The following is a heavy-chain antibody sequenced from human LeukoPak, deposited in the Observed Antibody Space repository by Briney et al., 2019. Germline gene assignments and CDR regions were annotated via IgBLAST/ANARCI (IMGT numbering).Heavy chain of an antibody. Sequence: PSETLSLTCTVSGGSISSGSYYWSWIRQPAGKGLEWIGRIYTSGSTNYNPSLKSRVTISVDTSKNQFSLSLSSVTAADTAVYYCARTIVGATVYFDYWGQGTLVTVSS. CDR2: IYTSGST. CDR3: ARTIVGATVYFDY. J-gene: IGHJ4*02. CDR1: GGSISSGSYY. D-gene: IGHD1-26*01. V-gene: IGHV4-61*02.